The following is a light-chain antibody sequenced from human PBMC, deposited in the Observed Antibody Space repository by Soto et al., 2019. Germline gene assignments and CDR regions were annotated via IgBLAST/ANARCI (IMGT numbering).Light chain of an antibody. CDR2: KAS. CDR3: QQYTTYWWT. Sequence: DIQMTQSPSTLSASLGDRVTITCRASQSISSWLAWYQQKPGKAPKLLIYKASSLESGVPSRFSGSESGTEFTLTISSLQPDDFATYSCQQYTTYWWTFGQGTKVEIK. CDR1: QSISSW. V-gene: IGKV1-5*03. J-gene: IGKJ1*01.